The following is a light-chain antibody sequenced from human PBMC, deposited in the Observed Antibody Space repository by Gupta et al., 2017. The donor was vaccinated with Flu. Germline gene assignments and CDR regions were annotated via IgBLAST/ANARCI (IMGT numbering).Light chain of an antibody. Sequence: EIVMTQSPATLSVSPGERATLSSRASQYVSRKLAWFQQKLGQAPRLLIYEASTRATGIPARFSGSGSGTEFTLTISSLQSEDFAVYYCQQYNSWLYSFGQGTKVETK. CDR3: QQYNSWLYS. V-gene: IGKV3-15*01. CDR2: EAS. J-gene: IGKJ2*03. CDR1: QYVSRK.